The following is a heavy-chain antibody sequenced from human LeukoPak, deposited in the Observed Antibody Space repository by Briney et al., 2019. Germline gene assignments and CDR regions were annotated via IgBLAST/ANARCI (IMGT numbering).Heavy chain of an antibody. CDR3: ARESAGTDYFDY. V-gene: IGHV6-1*01. CDR1: GDSVSSNSAA. J-gene: IGHJ4*02. Sequence: SQTLSLTCAISGDSVSSNSAAWNWIRQSPSRGLEWLGRTYYRSKWYNNYALSVKSRMTINPDTSKNQISLQLNSVTPEDTAVYYCARESAGTDYFDYWGQGALVTVSS. D-gene: IGHD6-19*01. CDR2: TYYRSKWYN.